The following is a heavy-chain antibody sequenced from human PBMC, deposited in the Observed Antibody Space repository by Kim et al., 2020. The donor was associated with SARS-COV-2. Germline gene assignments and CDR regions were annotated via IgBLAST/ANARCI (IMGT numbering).Heavy chain of an antibody. CDR3: TTASSIDDY. Sequence: YATADAASVKGRYTLSRDDSKNTASLQMNSLKTEDTAVYYCTTASSIDDYWGQGTLVTVSS. D-gene: IGHD6-6*01. CDR2: YAT. V-gene: IGHV3-73*01. J-gene: IGHJ4*02.